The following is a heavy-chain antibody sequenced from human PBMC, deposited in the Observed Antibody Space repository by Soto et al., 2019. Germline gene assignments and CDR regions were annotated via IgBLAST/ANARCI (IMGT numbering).Heavy chain of an antibody. D-gene: IGHD6-13*01. CDR3: AAQGSIGAAGRYGMDV. J-gene: IGHJ6*02. Sequence: SVKVSCKASGGTFSSYAISWVRQAPGQGLEWMGGIIPIFGTANYAQKFQGRVTITADKPTSTAYMELSSLRSEDTAVYYCAAQGSIGAAGRYGMDVWGQGTTVTVSS. V-gene: IGHV1-69*06. CDR2: IIPIFGTA. CDR1: GGTFSSYA.